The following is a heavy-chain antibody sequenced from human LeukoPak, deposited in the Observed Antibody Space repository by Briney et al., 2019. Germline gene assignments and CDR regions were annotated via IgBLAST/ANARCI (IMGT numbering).Heavy chain of an antibody. Sequence: SETVSVACAVSGYSISSGYYRGWIRQPPGKGLEWIGSNYHSGSTYYNPSLKSRVTITVDTSKNQFSLELSTVTSADTAVYYCARYSDYFDYWGQGTLVTVSS. CDR2: NYHSGST. CDR1: GYSISSGYY. J-gene: IGHJ4*02. D-gene: IGHD6-13*01. V-gene: IGHV4-38-2*01. CDR3: ARYSDYFDY.